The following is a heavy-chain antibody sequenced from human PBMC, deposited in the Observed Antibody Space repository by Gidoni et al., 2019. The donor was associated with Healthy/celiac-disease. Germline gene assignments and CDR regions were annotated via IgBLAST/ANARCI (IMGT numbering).Heavy chain of an antibody. CDR3: TTLYYYGSGSFSGGQNDY. J-gene: IGHJ4*02. CDR2: IKSKTDGGTT. Sequence: EVQLVESGGGLVKPGGSLRLSCAASGFTFSNAWMSWVRQAPGKGLEWVGRIKSKTDGGTTDYAAPVKGRFTISRDDSKNTLYLQMNSLKTEDTAVYYCTTLYYYGSGSFSGGQNDYWGQGTLVTVSS. D-gene: IGHD3-10*01. CDR1: GFTFSNAW. V-gene: IGHV3-15*01.